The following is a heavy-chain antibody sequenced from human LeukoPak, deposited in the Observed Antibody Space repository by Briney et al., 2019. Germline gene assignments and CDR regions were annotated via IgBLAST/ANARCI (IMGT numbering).Heavy chain of an antibody. CDR1: GFTFSSYA. Sequence: PGGSLRLSCAASGFTFSSYAMSWVRQAPGKGLEWVSAISGSGGSTYYADSVKGWFTISRDNPKNSLYLQMNTLRPEDTAVYYCARERQNKDFWSGGDYWGQGTLVTVSS. J-gene: IGHJ4*02. V-gene: IGHV3-23*01. CDR3: ARERQNKDFWSGGDY. D-gene: IGHD3-3*01. CDR2: ISGSGGST.